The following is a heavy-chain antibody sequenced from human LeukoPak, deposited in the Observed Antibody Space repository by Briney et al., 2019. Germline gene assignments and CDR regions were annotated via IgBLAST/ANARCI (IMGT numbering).Heavy chain of an antibody. V-gene: IGHV1-2*02. CDR2: INPNSGGT. Sequence: ASVKVSCKASGYTFTGYYMHWVRQAPGQGLEWMGWINPNSGGTNYAQKFQGRVTMTRDTSISTAYMELSRPRSDNTAVYYCARHYGDYYFDYWGQGTLVTVSS. CDR1: GYTFTGYY. CDR3: ARHYGDYYFDY. D-gene: IGHD4-17*01. J-gene: IGHJ4*02.